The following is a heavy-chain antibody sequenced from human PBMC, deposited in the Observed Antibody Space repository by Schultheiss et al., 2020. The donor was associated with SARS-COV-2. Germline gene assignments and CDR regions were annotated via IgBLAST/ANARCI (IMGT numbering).Heavy chain of an antibody. V-gene: IGHV1-69*06. Sequence: SVKVSCKASGGTFSSYAISWVRQAPGQGLEWMGGIIPIFGTANYAQKFQGRVTITADKSTSTAYMELSSLRSEDTAVYYCARDWGTTAHFDYWGQGTLVTVSS. J-gene: IGHJ4*02. CDR2: IIPIFGTA. CDR1: GGTFSSYA. D-gene: IGHD3-16*01. CDR3: ARDWGTTAHFDY.